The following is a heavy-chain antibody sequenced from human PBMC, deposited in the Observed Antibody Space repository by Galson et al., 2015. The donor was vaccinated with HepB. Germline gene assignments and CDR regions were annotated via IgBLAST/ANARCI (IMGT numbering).Heavy chain of an antibody. V-gene: IGHV3-7*01. J-gene: IGHJ3*02. CDR2: IKPDGSVR. D-gene: IGHD3-10*01. CDR3: ARGVSGVHTFDI. CDR1: GFTFSSNW. Sequence: SLRLSCAASGFTFSSNWMTWVRQAPGKGLEWVANIKPDGSVRDYVDSVKGRFTISRDNAKNSLYLQMNSLRDEDTAVYYCARGVSGVHTFDIWGQGTMVTVSS.